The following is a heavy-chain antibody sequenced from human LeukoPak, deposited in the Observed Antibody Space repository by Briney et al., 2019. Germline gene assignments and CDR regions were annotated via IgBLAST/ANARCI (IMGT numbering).Heavy chain of an antibody. V-gene: IGHV4-59*12. CDR1: GGSISSYY. CDR2: IYYSGST. J-gene: IGHJ3*02. CDR3: ASTICSGGSCYFRAFDI. Sequence: PSETLSLTCTVSGGSISSYYWSWIRQPPGKGLEWIGYIYYSGSTNYNPSLKSRVTISVDTSKNQFSLKLSSVTAADTAVYYCASTICSGGSCYFRAFDIWDQGTMVTVSS. D-gene: IGHD2-15*01.